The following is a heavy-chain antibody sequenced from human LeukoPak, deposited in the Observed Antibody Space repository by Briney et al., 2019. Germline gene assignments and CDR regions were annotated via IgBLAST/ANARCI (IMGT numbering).Heavy chain of an antibody. CDR1: GFVFSNYY. CDR3: ARDRGELLTGYFDY. Sequence: GGSLRLSCAASGFVFSNYYMSWIRQAPGKGLEWVSYISSSGSTIYYADSVKGRFTISRDNAKNSLYLQMNSLRAEDTAVYYCARDRGELLTGYFDYWGQGTLVTVSS. D-gene: IGHD1-26*01. J-gene: IGHJ4*02. V-gene: IGHV3-11*04. CDR2: ISSSGSTI.